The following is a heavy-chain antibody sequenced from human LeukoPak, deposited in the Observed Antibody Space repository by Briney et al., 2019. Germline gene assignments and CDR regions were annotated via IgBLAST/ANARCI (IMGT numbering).Heavy chain of an antibody. J-gene: IGHJ4*02. CDR3: ARHQRDYYDSSDQLGFDY. D-gene: IGHD3-22*01. CDR2: VYPGDSNA. Sequence: GESLKISCKGSGYSFTNYWIGWVRQMPGKGLESMGIVYPGDSNARYSPSFQGQVTISADKSISTAYLQWNSLKASDTAMYYCARHQRDYYDSSDQLGFDYWGQGTLVTVSS. CDR1: GYSFTNYW. V-gene: IGHV5-51*01.